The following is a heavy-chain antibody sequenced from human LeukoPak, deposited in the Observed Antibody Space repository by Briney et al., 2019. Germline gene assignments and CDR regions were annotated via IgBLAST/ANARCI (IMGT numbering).Heavy chain of an antibody. V-gene: IGHV3-21*01. CDR2: TSSSSSYI. CDR1: GFTFSSYS. Sequence: PGGSLRLSCAASGFTFSSYSMNWVRQAPGKGLEWVSSTSSSSSYIYYADSVKGRFTISRDNAKNSLYLQMNSLRAEDTAVYYCARDYDSSSWYEGSWFDPWGQGTLVTVSS. D-gene: IGHD6-13*01. J-gene: IGHJ5*02. CDR3: ARDYDSSSWYEGSWFDP.